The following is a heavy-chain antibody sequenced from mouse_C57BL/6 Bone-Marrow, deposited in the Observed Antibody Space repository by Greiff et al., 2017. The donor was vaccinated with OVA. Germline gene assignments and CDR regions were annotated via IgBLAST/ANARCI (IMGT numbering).Heavy chain of an antibody. D-gene: IGHD1-1*01. Sequence: EVQLQQSGAELVRPGASVKLSCTASGFNIKDYYMHWVKQRPEQGLEWIGRIDPEDGDTEYAPKFQGKATMTADTSSNTAYLQLSSLTSEDTAVYYCTTDRGGQYYGSTLWYFDVWGTGTTVTVSS. J-gene: IGHJ1*03. CDR1: GFNIKDYY. V-gene: IGHV14-1*01. CDR2: IDPEDGDT. CDR3: TTDRGGQYYGSTLWYFDV.